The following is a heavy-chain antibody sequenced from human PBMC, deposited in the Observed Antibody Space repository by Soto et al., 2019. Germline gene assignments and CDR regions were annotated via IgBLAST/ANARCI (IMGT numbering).Heavy chain of an antibody. D-gene: IGHD6-13*01. CDR1: GLTFSTYG. V-gene: IGHV3-30*03. Sequence: PGGSLRLSCAVSGLTFSTYGMHWVRQAPGKGLEWVAVISYDVRKTHYADSVRGRFTISRDNSKSTLYLQMNSLRAEDTAVYYCSSFLSSPIDYWGQGTLVTVSS. CDR2: ISYDVRKT. CDR3: SSFLSSPIDY. J-gene: IGHJ4*02.